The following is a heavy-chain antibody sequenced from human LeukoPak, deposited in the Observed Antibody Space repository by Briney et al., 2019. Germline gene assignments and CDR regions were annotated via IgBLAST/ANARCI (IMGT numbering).Heavy chain of an antibody. CDR3: ARDHTEYYDRFGGY. V-gene: IGHV1-8*01. Sequence: GASVKVSCKASGGSFSSYVINWVRQATGQGLEWMGWMNPNSGNTGYAQKFQGRVTMTRNTSISTAYMELSSLRSEDTAVYYCARDHTEYYDRFGGYWGQGTLVTVSS. CDR1: GGSFSSYV. D-gene: IGHD3-22*01. CDR2: MNPNSGNT. J-gene: IGHJ4*02.